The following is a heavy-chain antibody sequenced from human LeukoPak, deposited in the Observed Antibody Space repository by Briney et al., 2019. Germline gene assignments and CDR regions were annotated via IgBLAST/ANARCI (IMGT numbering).Heavy chain of an antibody. D-gene: IGHD3-3*01. CDR3: ARHQSIFGVVFDP. CDR2: IYYSGST. J-gene: IGHJ5*02. CDR1: GGSISSYY. Sequence: PSETLSLTCTVSGGSISSYYWSWIRQPPGKGLEWIGYIYYSGSTNYNPSLKSRVTISVDTSKNQFSLKLSSVTAAGTAVYYCARHQSIFGVVFDPWGQGTLVTVSS. V-gene: IGHV4-59*08.